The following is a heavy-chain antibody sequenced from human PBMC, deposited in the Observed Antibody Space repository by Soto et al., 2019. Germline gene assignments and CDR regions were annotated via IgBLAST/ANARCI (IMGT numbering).Heavy chain of an antibody. CDR2: ISYDGSNK. CDR1: GFTFSSYA. D-gene: IGHD4-17*01. Sequence: QVQLVESGGGVVQPGRSLRLSCAASGFTFSSYAMHWVRQAPGKGLEWVAVISYDGSNKYYADSVKGRFTISRDNSKNTLYLQMNSLRAEDTAVYYCAREHGDYEAGFVYWGQGTLVTVSS. CDR3: AREHGDYEAGFVY. V-gene: IGHV3-30-3*01. J-gene: IGHJ4*02.